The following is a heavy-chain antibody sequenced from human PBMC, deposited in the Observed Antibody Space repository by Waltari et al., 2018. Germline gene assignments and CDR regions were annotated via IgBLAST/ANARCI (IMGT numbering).Heavy chain of an antibody. J-gene: IGHJ4*02. CDR2: IYHSGST. Sequence: QLQLQESGSGLVKPSQTLSLTCAVSGGSISSGGYSWGWIRQPPGKGLEWIGYIYHSGSTYYNPSLKSRVTISVDRSKNQFSLKLSSVTAADTAVYYCARGQGKDYGGNSDLFDYWGQGTLVTVSS. D-gene: IGHD4-17*01. CDR3: ARGQGKDYGGNSDLFDY. V-gene: IGHV4-30-2*01. CDR1: GGSISSGGYS.